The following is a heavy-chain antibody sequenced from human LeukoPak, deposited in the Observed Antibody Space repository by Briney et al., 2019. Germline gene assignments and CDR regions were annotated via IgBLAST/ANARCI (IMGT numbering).Heavy chain of an antibody. D-gene: IGHD2-15*01. CDR3: ARGPGEGYCSGGSCYLSYYYMDV. CDR2: IYHSGST. V-gene: IGHV4-38-2*02. J-gene: IGHJ6*03. CDR1: GYSISSGYY. Sequence: SETLSLTCTVSGYSISSGYYWGWIRQPPGKGLEWIGSIYHSGSTYYNPSLKSRVTISVDTSKNQFSLKLRSVTAADTAVYYCARGPGEGYCSGGSCYLSYYYMDVWGKGTTVTVSS.